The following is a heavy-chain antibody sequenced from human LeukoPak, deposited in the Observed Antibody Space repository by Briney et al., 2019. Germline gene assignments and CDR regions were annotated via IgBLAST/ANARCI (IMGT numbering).Heavy chain of an antibody. V-gene: IGHV3-7*01. Sequence: GGSLRPSCVASGSGFTFSEFWMGWVRQAPGERLEWVANIKGDGSETYYVDSVKGRFTISRDNVKNSVYLQMNSLRADDTSLYRCAREAYCGGPSCFAVNYMDVWGKGTTVTVSS. CDR3: AREAYCGGPSCFAVNYMDV. D-gene: IGHD2-21*01. J-gene: IGHJ6*03. CDR1: GSGFTFSEFW. CDR2: IKGDGSET.